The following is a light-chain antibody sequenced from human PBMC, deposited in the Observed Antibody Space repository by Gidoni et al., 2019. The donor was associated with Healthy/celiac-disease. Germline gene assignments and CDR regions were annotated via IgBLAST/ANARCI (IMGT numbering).Light chain of an antibody. J-gene: IGKJ4*01. V-gene: IGKV2-28*01. Sequence: DIVMTQSPLSLPVTPGEPASISCRSSQSLLHSNGYNYLDWDLQKPGQSPQLLIYLGSNRASGVPDRFSGSGSGTEFTLKISRVEAEDVGVYYCRQALQTPRLTFGGGTKVEIK. CDR1: QSLLHSNGYNY. CDR2: LGS. CDR3: RQALQTPRLT.